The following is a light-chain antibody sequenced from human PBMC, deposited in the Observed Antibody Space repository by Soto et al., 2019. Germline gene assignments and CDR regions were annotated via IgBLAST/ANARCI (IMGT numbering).Light chain of an antibody. CDR2: KAS. J-gene: IGKJ2*01. CDR3: QRYRKEST. Sequence: DVEMTQSPSTLPTSIGDRVTINCRASQNVSNWLAWYQQKPGKAPKLLIYKASRLESGVPSRFSASGSGTDFTLTSNSLQYDAFYTYYRQRYRKESTFGEGTKLEIK. CDR1: QNVSNW. V-gene: IGKV1-5*03.